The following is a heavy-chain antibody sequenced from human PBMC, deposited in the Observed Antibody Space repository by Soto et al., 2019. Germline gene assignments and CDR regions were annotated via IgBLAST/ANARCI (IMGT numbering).Heavy chain of an antibody. J-gene: IGHJ4*02. CDR2: IKPDGSDK. CDR1: GFIFSSHW. Sequence: GWSLRLSCGTSGFIFSSHWMTLVRQAPGKGLEWVADIKPDGSDKHYVDYVKGRFTISRDSAEHSLYLQMSSLRAEDTAVYYCARLYGSVSTFDYWGKGTLVTVS. D-gene: IGHD6-25*01. CDR3: ARLYGSVSTFDY. V-gene: IGHV3-7*01.